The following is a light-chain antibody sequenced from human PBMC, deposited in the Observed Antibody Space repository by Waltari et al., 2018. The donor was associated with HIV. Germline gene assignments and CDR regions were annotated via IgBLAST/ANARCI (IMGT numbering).Light chain of an antibody. V-gene: IGLV2-14*03. Sequence: QSALTQPASVSGSPGQSITISCTGTSSDVGGYNYVSWYQDHPGKAPKLMIYDVSNRPSWVSNRFAGSKSGNTASLTISGLQAEDEADYYCTSYTTSSTLLFGGGTKLTVL. CDR2: DVS. CDR1: SSDVGGYNY. J-gene: IGLJ2*01. CDR3: TSYTTSSTLL.